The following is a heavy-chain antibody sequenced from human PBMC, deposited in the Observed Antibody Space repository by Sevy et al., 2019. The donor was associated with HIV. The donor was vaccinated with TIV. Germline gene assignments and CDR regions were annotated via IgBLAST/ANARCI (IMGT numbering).Heavy chain of an antibody. CDR3: ARLGIAVAGYFDY. V-gene: IGHV4-38-2*01. D-gene: IGHD6-19*01. CDR2: MYHSGST. CDR1: GYSISSGFY. Sequence: SETLSLTCAVSGYSISSGFYWGWIRQPPGKGLEWIVLMYHSGSTYYNSSLQSRVTISVDTSKNQFSLELTSVTAADTAVYYGARLGIAVAGYFDYWGQGTLVTVSS. J-gene: IGHJ4*02.